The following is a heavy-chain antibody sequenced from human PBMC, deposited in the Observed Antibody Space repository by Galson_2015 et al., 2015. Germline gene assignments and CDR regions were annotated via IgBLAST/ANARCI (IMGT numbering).Heavy chain of an antibody. Sequence: ETLSLTCTVSDDSINSLSHYWGWIRQPPGKGLEWIGYVYYSGSAYYNPSLKSRITMSVDTSKNHFSLELNSVTAADTAIYYCARREANWFDPWGQGILVTVSS. J-gene: IGHJ5*02. CDR2: VYYSGSA. CDR3: ARREANWFDP. CDR1: DDSINSLSHY. V-gene: IGHV4-39*02.